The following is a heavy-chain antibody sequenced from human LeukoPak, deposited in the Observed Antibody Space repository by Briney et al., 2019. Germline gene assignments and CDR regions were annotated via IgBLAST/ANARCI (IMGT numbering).Heavy chain of an antibody. Sequence: GGSLRLSCAASGFTFSNYGMHWVRQAPGKGLEWVAFIRNDGTYKHYADSLKGRFTISRDNSRNTLYLQMNSLRAEDTPVYYCAKGTVITVPAAVNYWGQGTLVTVSS. D-gene: IGHD2-2*01. V-gene: IGHV3-30*02. CDR1: GFTFSNYG. CDR3: AKGTVITVPAAVNY. CDR2: IRNDGTYK. J-gene: IGHJ4*02.